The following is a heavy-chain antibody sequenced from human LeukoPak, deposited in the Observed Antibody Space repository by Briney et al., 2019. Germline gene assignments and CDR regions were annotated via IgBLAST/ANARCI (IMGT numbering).Heavy chain of an antibody. CDR2: INHRGSST. CDR1: GFTFSSYA. Sequence: PGGSLRLSCAASGFTFSSYAMSWVRQAPGKGLEWISAINHRGSSTYYTDSVKGRFTISRDNSKNTLYLQMNSLRAEDTAVYHCAKNKDYCSSSTCYYQNGMDVWGQGTTVAVSS. V-gene: IGHV3-23*01. CDR3: AKNKDYCSSSTCYYQNGMDV. J-gene: IGHJ6*02. D-gene: IGHD2-2*01.